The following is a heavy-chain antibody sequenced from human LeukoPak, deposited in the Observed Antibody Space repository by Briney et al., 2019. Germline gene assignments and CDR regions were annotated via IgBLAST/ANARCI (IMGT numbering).Heavy chain of an antibody. CDR1: GFTFSSYW. CDR3: ARVGHSGGGDMDV. V-gene: IGHV3-74*01. J-gene: IGHJ6*02. CDR2: INSDGSST. Sequence: GSLRLSCAASGFTFSSYWMHWVRQAPGKGLVWVSRINSDGSSTYYADSVKGRFTISRDNAKNTLYVQMNSLSAEDTAVYYCARVGHSGGGDMDVWGQGTTVTVSS. D-gene: IGHD6-13*01.